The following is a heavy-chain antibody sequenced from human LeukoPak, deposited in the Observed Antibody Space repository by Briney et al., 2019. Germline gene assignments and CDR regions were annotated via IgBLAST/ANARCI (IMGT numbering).Heavy chain of an antibody. J-gene: IGHJ4*02. D-gene: IGHD6-13*01. CDR3: ARSHTSYSSSLPSSYYFNY. V-gene: IGHV3-74*01. Sequence: GGSLRLSRAASGFTFSTYWMPWVRQAPGKGLVWVSRINSDGTNRLYADSVKGRFTISRDNAENTLYLQMNSLRAEDTAVYYCARSHTSYSSSLPSSYYFNYWGQGALVSVSS. CDR2: INSDGTNR. CDR1: GFTFSTYW.